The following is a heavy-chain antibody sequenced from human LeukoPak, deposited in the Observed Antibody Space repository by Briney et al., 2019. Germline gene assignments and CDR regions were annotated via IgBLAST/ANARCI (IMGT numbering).Heavy chain of an antibody. CDR1: GYTFTGYW. Sequence: ASVKVSCKASGYTFTGYWHWVRQAPGQGLEWMRRINPNSGGTDYAQNFQGRVTMTRDTSISTAYMELSSLRSDDTAVYYCARFLSGSHDAFDIWGQGTMVTVSS. V-gene: IGHV1-2*06. D-gene: IGHD1-26*01. J-gene: IGHJ3*02. CDR2: INPNSGGT. CDR3: ARFLSGSHDAFDI.